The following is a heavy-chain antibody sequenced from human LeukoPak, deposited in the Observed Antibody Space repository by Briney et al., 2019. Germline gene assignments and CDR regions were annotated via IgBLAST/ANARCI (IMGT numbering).Heavy chain of an antibody. J-gene: IGHJ6*03. CDR3: ARVKDPGGYYYYYYMDV. CDR2: INHSGST. D-gene: IGHD3-16*01. CDR1: GGSFSGYY. V-gene: IGHV4-34*01. Sequence: SETLSLTCAVYGGSFSGYYWSWIRQPPGKGLEWIGEINHSGSTNYNPSLKSRVTISVDTSKNQFSLKLSSVTAADTAVYYCARVKDPGGYYYYYYMDVWGKGTTVTISS.